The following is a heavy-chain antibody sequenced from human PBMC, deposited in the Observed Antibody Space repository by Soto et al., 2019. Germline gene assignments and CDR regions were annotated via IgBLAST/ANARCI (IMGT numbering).Heavy chain of an antibody. Sequence: GGSLRLSCAASGFTFSSYWMHWVRQAPGKGLVWVSRINSDGSSTSYADSVKGRFTISRDNAKNTLYLQMNSLRAEDTAVYSCAKGSSISYDLYYSYYYGMDIWGQGTPVTVSS. CDR2: INSDGSST. CDR1: GFTFSSYW. CDR3: AKGSSISYDLYYSYYYGMDI. D-gene: IGHD3-22*01. J-gene: IGHJ6*02. V-gene: IGHV3-74*01.